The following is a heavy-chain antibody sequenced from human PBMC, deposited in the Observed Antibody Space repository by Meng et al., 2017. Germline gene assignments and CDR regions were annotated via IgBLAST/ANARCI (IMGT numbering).Heavy chain of an antibody. D-gene: IGHD4-17*01. Sequence: EVQLVEAGGGLIQPGGSLRLSCAASGFTVSSNYMSWVRQAPGKGLEWVSVIYSGGSTYYADSVKGRFTISRDNSKNTLYLQMNSLRAEDTAVYYRARDYGDHLGFDYWGQGTLVTVSS. CDR1: GFTVSSNY. CDR3: ARDYGDHLGFDY. V-gene: IGHV3-53*01. J-gene: IGHJ4*02. CDR2: IYSGGST.